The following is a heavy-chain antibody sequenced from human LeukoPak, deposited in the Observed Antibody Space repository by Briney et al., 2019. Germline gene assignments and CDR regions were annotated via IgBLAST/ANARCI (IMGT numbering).Heavy chain of an antibody. CDR2: IIPIFGTA. CDR1: GGTFSSYA. D-gene: IGHD2-2*02. V-gene: IGHV1-69*05. CDR3: AREAYCSSTSCYTEGADY. J-gene: IGHJ4*02. Sequence: SVKVSCKASGGTFSSYAISWVRQAPGQGLEWMGGIIPIFGTANYAQKFQGRVTITTDESTSTAYMELSSLRSEDTAVYYCAREAYCSSTSCYTEGADYWGQGTLVTVSS.